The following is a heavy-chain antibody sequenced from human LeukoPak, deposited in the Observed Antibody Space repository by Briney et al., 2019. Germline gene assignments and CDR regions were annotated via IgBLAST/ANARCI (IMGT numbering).Heavy chain of an antibody. Sequence: GGSLRLSCAASGFTFSSYSMNWVRQAPGKGLEWVSYISSSTGTMYYADSVKGRFTISRDNTKNTLYLQMNSLRPEDTAVYYCARDWGRRYSSGWYGDFDYWGQGTLVTVSS. CDR2: ISSSTGTM. CDR3: ARDWGRRYSSGWYGDFDY. V-gene: IGHV3-48*01. D-gene: IGHD6-19*01. CDR1: GFTFSSYS. J-gene: IGHJ4*02.